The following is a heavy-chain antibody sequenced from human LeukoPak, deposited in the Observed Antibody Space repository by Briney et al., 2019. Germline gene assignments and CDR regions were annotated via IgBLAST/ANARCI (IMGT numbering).Heavy chain of an antibody. D-gene: IGHD6-19*01. CDR1: GGSISSYY. V-gene: IGHV4-59*08. J-gene: IGHJ1*01. Sequence: SETLSLTCTVSGGSISSYYWSWIRQPPGKGLEWIGYIYYSGSTNYNPSFKSRVTISVDTSKNQFSLKLSSVTAADTAVYYCAGFEAVAGEYFQHWGQGTLVTVSS. CDR2: IYYSGST. CDR3: AGFEAVAGEYFQH.